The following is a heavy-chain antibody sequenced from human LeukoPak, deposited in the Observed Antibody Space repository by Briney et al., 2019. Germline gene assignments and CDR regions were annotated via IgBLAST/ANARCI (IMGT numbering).Heavy chain of an antibody. D-gene: IGHD5-12*01. J-gene: IGHJ4*02. CDR1: GGTFSSYA. CDR3: ARSYSGYDFLGPYYFDY. CDR2: IIPIFGIA. Sequence: ASVKVSCKASGGTFSSYAISWVRQAPGQGLEWMGRIIPIFGIANYAQKFQGRVTITAGKSTSTAYMELSSLRSEDTAVYYCARSYSGYDFLGPYYFDYWGQGTLVTVSS. V-gene: IGHV1-69*04.